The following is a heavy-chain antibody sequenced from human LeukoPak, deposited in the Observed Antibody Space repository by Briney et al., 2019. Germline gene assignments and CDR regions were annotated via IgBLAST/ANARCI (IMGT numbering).Heavy chain of an antibody. CDR3: ARGYSSGFNWFDP. D-gene: IGHD6-19*01. Sequence: PSETPSLTCAVYGGSFSGYYWTWIRQPPGKGLEWIGEINHSGSTNYNPSFKSRVTISVDTSKNQFSLKLTSVTAADTAVYYCARGYSSGFNWFDPWGQGTLVTVSS. J-gene: IGHJ5*02. CDR1: GGSFSGYY. V-gene: IGHV4-34*01. CDR2: INHSGST.